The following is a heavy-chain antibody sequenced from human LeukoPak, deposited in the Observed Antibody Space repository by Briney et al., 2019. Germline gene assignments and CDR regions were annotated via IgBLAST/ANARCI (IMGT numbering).Heavy chain of an antibody. CDR1: GGSFSGYY. D-gene: IGHD2-15*01. Sequence: SETLSLTCAVYGGSFSGYYWSWIRQPPGKGLELIGESNHSGSTNYNPSLKSRVTISVDTSKNQFSLKLSSVTAEDTAVYYCARGNCSGGSCYGYHFDYWGQGTLLTVCS. CDR2: SNHSGST. V-gene: IGHV4-34*01. CDR3: ARGNCSGGSCYGYHFDY. J-gene: IGHJ4*02.